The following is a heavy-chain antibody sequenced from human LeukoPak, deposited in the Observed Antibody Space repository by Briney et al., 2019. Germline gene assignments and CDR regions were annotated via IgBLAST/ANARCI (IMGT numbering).Heavy chain of an antibody. Sequence: ASVKVSCKASGYTFTSYGISWVRQAPGQGLEWMGWISAYNGNTNYAQKLQGRVTMTTDTSTSTAYMELRSLRSDDTAGYYCARDLINYDSSGYYYGQWGQGTLVTVSS. CDR3: ARDLINYDSSGYYYGQ. CDR1: GYTFTSYG. CDR2: ISAYNGNT. V-gene: IGHV1-18*01. J-gene: IGHJ4*02. D-gene: IGHD3-22*01.